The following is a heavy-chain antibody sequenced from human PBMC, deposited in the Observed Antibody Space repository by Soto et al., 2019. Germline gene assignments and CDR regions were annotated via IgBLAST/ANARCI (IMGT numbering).Heavy chain of an antibody. V-gene: IGHV4-4*07. J-gene: IGHJ6*02. Sequence: SETLSLTCTVSGGSVSSYYWSWIRQPAGKGLEWIGRIYTSGSTNYNPSLKSRVTMSVDTSKNQFSLKLSSVTAADTAVYYCARARGELQGMYYYYGMDVWGQGTTVTVSS. CDR3: ARARGELQGMYYYYGMDV. CDR2: IYTSGST. CDR1: GGSVSSYY. D-gene: IGHD1-7*01.